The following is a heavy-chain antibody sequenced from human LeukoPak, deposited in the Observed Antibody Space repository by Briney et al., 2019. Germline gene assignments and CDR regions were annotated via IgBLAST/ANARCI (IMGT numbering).Heavy chain of an antibody. D-gene: IGHD3-9*01. V-gene: IGHV4-59*12. Sequence: SETLSPTCTVSGGSISSYYWSWIRQPPGKGLEWIGYIYYSGSTNYNPSLKSRVTISVDTSKNQFSLKLSSVTAADTAVYYCARDSRTWLGLKYYFDYWGQGTLVTVSS. CDR2: IYYSGST. J-gene: IGHJ4*02. CDR1: GGSISSYY. CDR3: ARDSRTWLGLKYYFDY.